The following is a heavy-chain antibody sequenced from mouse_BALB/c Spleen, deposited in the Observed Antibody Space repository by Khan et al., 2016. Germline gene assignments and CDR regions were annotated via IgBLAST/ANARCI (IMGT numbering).Heavy chain of an antibody. V-gene: IGHV9-2-1*01. CDR1: GYTFTDYS. CDR3: AMSRGWSYGCSALAY. Sequence: QIQLVQSGPELKKPGETVKISCKASGYTFTDYSIHWVKQAPGKGFKWMGWINTETGEPTYADDFKGRFAFSLETSASTAYLQLNNLKYEDTATYSCAMSRGWSYGCSALAYGGQGTPVTVSS. J-gene: IGHJ4*01. D-gene: IGHD2-12*01. CDR2: INTETGEP.